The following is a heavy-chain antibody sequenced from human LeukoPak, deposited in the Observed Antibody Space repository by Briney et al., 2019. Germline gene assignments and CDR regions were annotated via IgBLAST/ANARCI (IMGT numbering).Heavy chain of an antibody. J-gene: IGHJ4*02. D-gene: IGHD2-2*01. CDR3: ARGPRGYCSSTSCYRSIYYFDY. Sequence: SETLSLTCTVSGGSISGYFWSWIRQPPGKGLEWIGYIYSTGSTSGSTDYNPSLKSRVTISVDTSKNQFSLKLSSVTAADTAVYYCARGPRGYCSSTSCYRSIYYFDYWGQGTLVTVSS. V-gene: IGHV4-59*12. CDR2: IYSTGSTSGST. CDR1: GGSISGYF.